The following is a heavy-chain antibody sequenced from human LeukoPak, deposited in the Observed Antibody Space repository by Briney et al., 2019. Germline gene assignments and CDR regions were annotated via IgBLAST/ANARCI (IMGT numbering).Heavy chain of an antibody. V-gene: IGHV1-18*01. CDR2: ISAYNGNT. D-gene: IGHD1-26*01. J-gene: IGHJ4*02. Sequence: XSVKVSCKASGYSFSTYGITWVRQAPGQGLEWVGWISAYNGNTNYAQKLQGRVTMTTDTSTNTAYMELRSLRSDDAAVYYCARGSKWEHLDYWGQGALVTVSS. CDR1: GYSFSTYG. CDR3: ARGSKWEHLDY.